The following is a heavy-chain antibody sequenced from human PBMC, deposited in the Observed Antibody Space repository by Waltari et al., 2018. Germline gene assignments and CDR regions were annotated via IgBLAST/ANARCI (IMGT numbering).Heavy chain of an antibody. V-gene: IGHV3-23*01. J-gene: IGHJ4*02. D-gene: IGHD1-26*01. CDR2: IGGGGSTT. Sequence: EVQLLESGGDLVQPEGSLRLSCAASGFTFSNYAMTWVRQAPGKGLEWVSVIGGGGSTTYYADSVKGRFTISRDNSKNTLYLQMNRLRVEDTAVYYCAKKLGVSSWYYFDYWGQGTLVTVSS. CDR3: AKKLGVSSWYYFDY. CDR1: GFTFSNYA.